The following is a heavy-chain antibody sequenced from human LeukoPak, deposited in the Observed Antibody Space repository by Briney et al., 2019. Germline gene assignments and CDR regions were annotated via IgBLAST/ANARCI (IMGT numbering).Heavy chain of an antibody. CDR2: IYHSGST. CDR3: VRSPDCSSTSCYGYYFDY. Sequence: SETLSLTCAVSGGSISSSNWWSWVRQPPGKGLEWIGEIYHSGSTNYNPSLKSRVTISVDKSKNQFSLKLSSVTAADTAVYYCVRSPDCSSTSCYGYYFDYWGQGTLVTVSS. V-gene: IGHV4-4*02. CDR1: GGSISSSNW. J-gene: IGHJ4*02. D-gene: IGHD2-2*01.